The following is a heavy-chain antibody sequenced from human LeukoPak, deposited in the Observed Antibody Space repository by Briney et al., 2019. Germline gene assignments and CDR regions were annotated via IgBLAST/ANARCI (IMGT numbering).Heavy chain of an antibody. J-gene: IGHJ4*02. V-gene: IGHV4-4*09. CDR2: IYTSGST. CDR3: ARQSDATYDY. CDR1: GGSISSYY. Sequence: PSETLSLTCTVSGGSISSYYWSWTRQPPGKGLEWIGYIYTSGSTNYNPSLKSRVTISVDTSKNQFSLKLSSVTAADTAVYYCARQSDATYDYWGQGTLVTVSS.